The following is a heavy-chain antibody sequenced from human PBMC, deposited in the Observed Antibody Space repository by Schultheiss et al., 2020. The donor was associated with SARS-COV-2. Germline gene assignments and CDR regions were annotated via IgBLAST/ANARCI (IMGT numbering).Heavy chain of an antibody. J-gene: IGHJ2*01. Sequence: GGSLRLSCAASGFTFSSYSMNWVRQAPGKGLEWVSSISGSGGSTYYADSVKGRFTISRDNAKNSLFLQMNSLRAEDTAVYYCARNSYCGGDCYLDWYFDLWGRGTLVTVSS. CDR2: ISGSGGST. D-gene: IGHD2-21*02. CDR1: GFTFSSYS. V-gene: IGHV3-21*01. CDR3: ARNSYCGGDCYLDWYFDL.